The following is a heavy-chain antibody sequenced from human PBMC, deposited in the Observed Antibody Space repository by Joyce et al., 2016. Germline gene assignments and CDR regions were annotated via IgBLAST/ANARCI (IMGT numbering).Heavy chain of an antibody. D-gene: IGHD3-10*01. CDR1: GDSFSDTSYY. V-gene: IGHV4-61*01. J-gene: IGHJ6*02. CDR2: IYNGGTT. CDR3: ATSLPSRVGGFQFFGLDV. Sequence: HLQESGPGLVKPSETLSLTCTISGDSFSDTSYYWSWIRQPPGKGLEWLGFIYNGGTTHYNPALGGRLSISAGAAKKQFSLRLTSVTSADTAVYYCATSLPSRVGGFQFFGLDVWGQGTTVIVS.